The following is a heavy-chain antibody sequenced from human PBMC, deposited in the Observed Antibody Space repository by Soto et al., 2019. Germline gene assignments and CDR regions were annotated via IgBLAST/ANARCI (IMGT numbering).Heavy chain of an antibody. J-gene: IGHJ3*01. Sequence: QVQLVQSGAEVKKPGSSVKVSCKASGGTFSSFTISWVRQAPGQGLEWMGGIIPIYGTANYAQKFQGRVTITADASTRTAYMELSSLRSEDTAVYYCATNDPYDSSASHDGFDVWGQGTMVTVSS. CDR1: GGTFSSFT. D-gene: IGHD3-22*01. CDR2: IIPIYGTA. V-gene: IGHV1-69*01. CDR3: ATNDPYDSSASHDGFDV.